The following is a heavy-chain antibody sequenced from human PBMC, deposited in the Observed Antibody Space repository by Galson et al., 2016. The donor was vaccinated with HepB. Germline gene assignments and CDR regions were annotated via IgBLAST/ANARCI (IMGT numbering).Heavy chain of an antibody. CDR2: IFWNDDK. D-gene: IGHD2-15*01. Sequence: ALVKPTQTLTLTCTFSGFSLSTNGEGVGWIRQPPGKALEWLALIFWNDDKRYSPSLKSRLTITQDTSKNQVALTKTNVDPVDSGTYYCVHRRVVPATVWFDPWGQGTLVTVSS. CDR3: VHRRVVPATVWFDP. CDR1: GFSLSTNGEG. V-gene: IGHV2-5*01. J-gene: IGHJ5*02.